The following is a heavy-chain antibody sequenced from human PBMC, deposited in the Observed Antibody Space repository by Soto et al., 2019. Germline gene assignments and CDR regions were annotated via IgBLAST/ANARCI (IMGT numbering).Heavy chain of an antibody. CDR2: TYYRSKWYY. V-gene: IGHV6-1*01. CDR1: GDGVSSNSAG. CDR3: ARGEQYSGRIFDY. J-gene: IGHJ4*01. Sequence: SQTLSLTCAIPGDGVSSNSAGWSWVRQSPSRGLEWLGRTYYRSKWYYEYAVSVRGRITINPDTSKNQYSLQLNSVTPEDTAVYFCARGEQYSGRIFDYWGQGTLVTVSS. D-gene: IGHD1-26*01.